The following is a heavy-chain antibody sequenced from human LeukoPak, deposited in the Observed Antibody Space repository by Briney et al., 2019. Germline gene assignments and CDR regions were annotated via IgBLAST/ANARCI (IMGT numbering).Heavy chain of an antibody. Sequence: PSETLSLTCGVSGGSISNTNWWTWVRQPLGKGLEWIGEVNLQGSTNYNPSLKSRVAISVDKSENHISLKLTSVTAADTAVYYRAREGGPYRPLDYSGQGTLVTVAS. CDR3: AREGGPYRPLDY. J-gene: IGHJ4*02. CDR2: VNLQGST. CDR1: GGSISNTNW. V-gene: IGHV4-4*02.